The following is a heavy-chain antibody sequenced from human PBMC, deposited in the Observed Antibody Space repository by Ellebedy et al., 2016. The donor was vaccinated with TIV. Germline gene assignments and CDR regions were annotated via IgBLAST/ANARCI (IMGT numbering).Heavy chain of an antibody. CDR2: INEDGSKK. J-gene: IGHJ6*03. V-gene: IGHV3-7*01. CDR1: GFTFSSYW. Sequence: GGSLRLXXAASGFTFSSYWMHWVRQAPGKGLEWVANINEDGSKKYYVDSVKGRFTISRDNAKNSLYLQMNSLRAEDTAVYYCARRYMDVWGRGTAVTVSS. CDR3: ARRYMDV.